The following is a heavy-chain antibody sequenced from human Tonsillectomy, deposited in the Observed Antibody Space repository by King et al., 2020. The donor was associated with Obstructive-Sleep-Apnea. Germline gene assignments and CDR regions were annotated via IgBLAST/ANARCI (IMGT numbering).Heavy chain of an antibody. CDR1: GGSFSGYY. CDR2: INHSGST. D-gene: IGHD6-19*01. V-gene: IGHV4-34*01. J-gene: IGHJ4*02. CDR3: ARGGGSGWYIDY. Sequence: VQLQQWGAGLLKPSETLSLTCAVYGGSFSGYYWSWIRQPPGKGLEWIGEINHSGSTNYNPSLKSRVTISVDTSKNQFSRKLSSVTAADTAVYSCARGGGSGWYIDYWGQGTLVTVSS.